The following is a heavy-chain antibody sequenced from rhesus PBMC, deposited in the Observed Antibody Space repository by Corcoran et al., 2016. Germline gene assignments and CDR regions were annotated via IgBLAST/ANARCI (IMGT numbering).Heavy chain of an antibody. Sequence: QVQLQESGPGLVKPSETLPLTCAVSGPSISSNYWRWIRQAPGPGLAGIGRIYGSGGRTDYNPSLKSRVTISIDTSKNQFSLKLSSVTAADTAVYYCARVGGGSSYVGNRFDVWGAGVLVTVSS. V-gene: IGHV4S2*01. CDR1: GPSISSNY. J-gene: IGHJ5-1*01. CDR2: IYGSGGRT. CDR3: ARVGGGSSYVGNRFDV. D-gene: IGHD4-29*01.